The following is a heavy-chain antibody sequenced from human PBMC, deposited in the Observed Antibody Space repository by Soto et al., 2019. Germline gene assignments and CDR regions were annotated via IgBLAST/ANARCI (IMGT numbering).Heavy chain of an antibody. CDR2: IHHSGST. V-gene: IGHV4-4*02. CDR3: ARLRANVYGLDV. CDR1: GGSISGTNW. J-gene: IGHJ6*02. Sequence: SETLSLTCVVSGGSISGTNWWTWVRQPPGKGLEWIGEIHHSGSTNYNPSLKSRVTISVDKSESQFSLKLTSVTAADTAVYYWARLRANVYGLDVWGQGTTVTVSS.